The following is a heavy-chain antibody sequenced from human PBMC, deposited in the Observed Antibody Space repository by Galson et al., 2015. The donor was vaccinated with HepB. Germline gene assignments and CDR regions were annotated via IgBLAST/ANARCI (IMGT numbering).Heavy chain of an antibody. CDR1: GYTFTGHY. V-gene: IGHV1-2*02. J-gene: IGHJ6*03. CDR3: ARDGHDFWSGYHNSFYMDV. D-gene: IGHD3-3*01. CDR2: INPNSGGT. Sequence: SVKVSCKASGYTFTGHYIHWVRQAPGQGLEWMGWINPNSGGTNYAQKFQGRVTMTRDTSITTAYMELSRLRSDDTAVYYCARDGHDFWSGYHNSFYMDVWGRGTTVTVSS.